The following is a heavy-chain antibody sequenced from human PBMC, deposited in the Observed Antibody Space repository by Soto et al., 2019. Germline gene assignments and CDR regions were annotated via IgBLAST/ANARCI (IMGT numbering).Heavy chain of an antibody. CDR1: GDTVTGYY. V-gene: IGHV1-2*04. CDR2: INPNSGGT. D-gene: IGHD4-17*01. J-gene: IGHJ4*02. CDR3: ARGLDYGDYDYYFDY. Sequence: SVKGYWKAAGDTVTGYYMHWVRQAPGQGLEWMGWINPNSGGTNYAQKFQGWVTMTRDTSISTAYMELSRLRSDDTAVYYCARGLDYGDYDYYFDYWGQGTLVTVSS.